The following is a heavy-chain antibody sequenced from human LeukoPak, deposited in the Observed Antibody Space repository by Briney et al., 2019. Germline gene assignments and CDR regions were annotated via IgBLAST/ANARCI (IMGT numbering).Heavy chain of an antibody. Sequence: KPSETLSLTCAVYGGSFSGYYWSWIRQPPGKGLEWIGEINHSGSTNYNPSLKSRVTISVDTSNNQFSLKLSSVTAADTAVYYCATGGLYYDFWSGYSRDNWFDPWGQGTLVTVSS. D-gene: IGHD3-3*01. CDR3: ATGGLYYDFWSGYSRDNWFDP. CDR1: GGSFSGYY. J-gene: IGHJ5*02. CDR2: INHSGST. V-gene: IGHV4-34*01.